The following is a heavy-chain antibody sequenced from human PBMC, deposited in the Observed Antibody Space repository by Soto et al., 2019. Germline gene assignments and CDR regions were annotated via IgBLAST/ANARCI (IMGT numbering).Heavy chain of an antibody. CDR1: GFTFSNLG. CDR2: IWYDGSNK. D-gene: IGHD1-1*01. V-gene: IGHV3-33*01. CDR3: ARDRGGDHERNNYGMDV. Sequence: GGPLRLSWAASGFTFSNLGMHLIRQAQGKGLEWVAVIWYDGSNKYYADSVKGRFTISRDNSKNTLYLQMNSLRAEDTAVYYCARDRGGDHERNNYGMDVWGQGTTVTVSS. J-gene: IGHJ6*02.